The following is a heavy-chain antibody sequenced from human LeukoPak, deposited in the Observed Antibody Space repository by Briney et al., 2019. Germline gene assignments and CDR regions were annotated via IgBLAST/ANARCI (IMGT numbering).Heavy chain of an antibody. CDR3: ARGITIFGGTSYGPKFDP. Sequence: SETLSLTCTVSGGSISSYYWTWIRQPPGKGLEWIGYTYYSGSSNYNPSLKSRVSISVDTSKNHFSLKLSSVTAADTAVYYCARGITIFGGTSYGPKFDPWGQGTLVTVSS. CDR1: GGSISSYY. V-gene: IGHV4-59*08. J-gene: IGHJ5*02. CDR2: TYYSGSS. D-gene: IGHD3-3*01.